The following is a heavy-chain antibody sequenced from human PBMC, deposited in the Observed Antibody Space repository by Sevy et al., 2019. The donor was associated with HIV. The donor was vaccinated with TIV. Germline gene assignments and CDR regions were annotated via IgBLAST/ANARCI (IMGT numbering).Heavy chain of an antibody. V-gene: IGHV3-13*01. CDR2: IGTLADT. CDR1: GFIFSNYD. Sequence: GGSLRLSCVGSGFIFSNYDMHWVRQRTGKGLEWVASIGTLADTFYPDSVKDRFTISRENAKNSLFLQMNDLRVGDTAVYFCTRHGILPYGSGKAFDIWGRGTTVTVSS. D-gene: IGHD3-10*01. CDR3: TRHGILPYGSGKAFDI. J-gene: IGHJ3*02.